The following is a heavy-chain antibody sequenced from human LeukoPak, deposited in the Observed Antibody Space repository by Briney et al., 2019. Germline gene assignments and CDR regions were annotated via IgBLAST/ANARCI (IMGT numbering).Heavy chain of an antibody. V-gene: IGHV1-2*02. CDR2: INANSGGT. CDR1: GYTVTGYY. Sequence: ASVKLSCKASGYTVTGYYIHWVRQAPGQGLEWMGWINANSGGTNYAQKLQGRVTMTRDTSISTASMELSRLRSDDTAVYYCASDGYCSGGSCYPTEGTSFDWFDPWGQGTLVTVSS. CDR3: ASDGYCSGGSCYPTEGTSFDWFDP. D-gene: IGHD2-15*01. J-gene: IGHJ5*02.